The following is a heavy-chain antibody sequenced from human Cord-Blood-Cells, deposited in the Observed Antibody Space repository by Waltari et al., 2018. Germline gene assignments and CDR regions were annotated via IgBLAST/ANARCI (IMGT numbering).Heavy chain of an antibody. D-gene: IGHD3-16*01. Sequence: QVQLVESGGGVVQPGRSLRLSCAAPGFTFSSYGGPWVRQAPGKGLEWVAVISYDGSNKYYADSVKGRFTISRDNSKNTLYLQMNSLRAEDTAVYYCAKDGVVNAFDIWGQGTMVTVSS. J-gene: IGHJ3*02. CDR3: AKDGVVNAFDI. V-gene: IGHV3-30*18. CDR1: GFTFSSYG. CDR2: ISYDGSNK.